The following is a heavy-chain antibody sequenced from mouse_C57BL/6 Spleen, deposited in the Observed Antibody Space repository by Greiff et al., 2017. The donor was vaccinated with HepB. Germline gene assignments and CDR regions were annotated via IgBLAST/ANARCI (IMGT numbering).Heavy chain of an antibody. Sequence: QVQLQQPGAELVKPGASVKISCKASGYAFSSYWMNWVKQRPGKGLEWIGQIYPGDGDTNYNGKFKGKATLTADKSSSTAYMQLSSLTSEDSAVYFCARVEYDYGFDYWGQGTTLTVSS. D-gene: IGHD2-4*01. CDR3: ARVEYDYGFDY. CDR1: GYAFSSYW. CDR2: IYPGDGDT. V-gene: IGHV1-80*01. J-gene: IGHJ2*01.